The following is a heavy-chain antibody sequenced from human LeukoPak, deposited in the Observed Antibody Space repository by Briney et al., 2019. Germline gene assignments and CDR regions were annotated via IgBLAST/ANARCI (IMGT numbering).Heavy chain of an antibody. CDR1: GFTFSSYS. Sequence: GGSLRLSCAASGFTFSSYSMNWVRQAPGKGLEWVSYISSSSSTIYYADSVKGRFTISRDNPKNSLYLQMNSLRAEDTAVYYCARDNGDYAPKPLDYWGQGTLVTVSS. CDR3: ARDNGDYAPKPLDY. J-gene: IGHJ4*02. D-gene: IGHD4-17*01. V-gene: IGHV3-48*04. CDR2: ISSSSSTI.